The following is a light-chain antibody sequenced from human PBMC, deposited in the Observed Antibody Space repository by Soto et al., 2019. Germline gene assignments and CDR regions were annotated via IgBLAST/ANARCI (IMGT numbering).Light chain of an antibody. J-gene: IGLJ7*01. V-gene: IGLV2-23*02. CDR2: EVT. CDR1: SSDVGNYNL. CDR3: CSYAGTTTV. Sequence: QSALTQPASVSGSPGQSITISCTGTSSDVGNYNLLSWYQQHPGKAPKLMIYEVTTRPSGVSNRFSGSKSGSTASLTISGLQAEDEADYYCCSYAGTTTVFGGGTQLTVL.